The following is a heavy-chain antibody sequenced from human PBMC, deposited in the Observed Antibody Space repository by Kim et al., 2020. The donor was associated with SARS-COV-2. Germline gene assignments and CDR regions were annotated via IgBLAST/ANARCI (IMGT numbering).Heavy chain of an antibody. CDR1: GFTFSSYS. Sequence: GGSLRLSCAASGFTFSSYSMNWVRQAPGKGLEWVSSISSSSSYIYYADSVKGRFTISRDNAKNSLYLQMNSLRAEDTAVYYCARDIDPWQWLVRVRNWAFDIWGQGTMVTVSS. CDR3: ARDIDPWQWLVRVRNWAFDI. J-gene: IGHJ3*02. V-gene: IGHV3-21*01. D-gene: IGHD6-19*01. CDR2: ISSSSSYI.